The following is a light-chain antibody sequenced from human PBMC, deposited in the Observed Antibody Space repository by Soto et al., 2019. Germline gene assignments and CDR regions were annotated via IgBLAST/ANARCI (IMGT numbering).Light chain of an antibody. Sequence: QSALTQPASVSGSPGQSITISCTGTSSDVGSYNLVSWYQQHPGKAPKLMIYEVSKRPSGVSSRFSGSKSGNTASLTISGLQAEDEADYYCCLYAGSSTPLVFGGGTKLTVL. J-gene: IGLJ2*01. V-gene: IGLV2-23*02. CDR2: EVS. CDR1: SSDVGSYNL. CDR3: CLYAGSSTPLV.